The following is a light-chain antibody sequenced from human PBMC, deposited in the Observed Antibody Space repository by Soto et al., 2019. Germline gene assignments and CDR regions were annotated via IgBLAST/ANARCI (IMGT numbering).Light chain of an antibody. CDR1: QSINNR. V-gene: IGKV1-5*01. Sequence: IHVTQSPSTLSASILDRCTITCWASQSINNRLAWYQQMPGKAPNLLIYDASSLESGVPSRFRGSGSETEFTLTISGLQPDDFATYYCQQFIDGWTFGQGTKVDIK. CDR3: QQFIDGWT. CDR2: DAS. J-gene: IGKJ1*01.